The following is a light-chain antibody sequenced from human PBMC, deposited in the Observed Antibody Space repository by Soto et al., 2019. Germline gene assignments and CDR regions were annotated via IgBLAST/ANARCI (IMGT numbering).Light chain of an antibody. CDR3: QQYNSYPIT. Sequence: DIQMTQSPSTLSASVGDRVTITCRASQSISRWLAWHQQKPGKAPMLLIYKASSLESGVPPRFSGSGSGTEFTLTISSLQPDDFATYYCQQYNSYPITFGRGTRLEIK. V-gene: IGKV1-5*03. J-gene: IGKJ5*01. CDR1: QSISRW. CDR2: KAS.